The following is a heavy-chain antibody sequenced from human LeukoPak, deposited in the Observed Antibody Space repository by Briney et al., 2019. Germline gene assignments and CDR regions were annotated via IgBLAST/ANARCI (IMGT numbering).Heavy chain of an antibody. CDR3: ARTKDGATDFDY. D-gene: IGHD1-26*01. CDR2: ISSNGGST. Sequence: PGGSLRLSCAASGFTFSSYAMHWVRQAPGKGLEYVSAISSNGGSTYYANSVKGRFTISRDNSKNTLYLQMGSLRAEDMAVYYCARTKDGATDFDYWGQGTLVTVSS. V-gene: IGHV3-64*01. CDR1: GFTFSSYA. J-gene: IGHJ4*02.